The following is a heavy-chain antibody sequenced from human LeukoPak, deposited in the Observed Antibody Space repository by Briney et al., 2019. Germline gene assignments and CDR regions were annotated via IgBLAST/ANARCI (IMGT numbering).Heavy chain of an antibody. Sequence: GESLKISCKGSGYSFTSYWISWVRQMHRIGLEWMGRIDPSDSYTIYSPSFQGHVTISADKSISTAYLQWSSLKASDTAMYYCARPQDGCNSGAFDIWGQGTMVTVSS. CDR1: GYSFTSYW. CDR3: ARPQDGCNSGAFDI. J-gene: IGHJ3*02. D-gene: IGHD5-24*01. V-gene: IGHV5-10-1*01. CDR2: IDPSDSYT.